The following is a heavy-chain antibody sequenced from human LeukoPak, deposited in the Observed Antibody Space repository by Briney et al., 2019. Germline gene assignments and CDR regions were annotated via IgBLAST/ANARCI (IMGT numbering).Heavy chain of an antibody. CDR1: GYTFTGYY. CDR3: ARVGYCTNGICYGWFDP. D-gene: IGHD2-8*01. CDR2: INPNSGGT. Sequence: GASVKVSCKASGYTFTGYYMHWVRQAPGQGLEWMGWINPNSGGTNYAQKFQGRVTMTRDTSISTAYMELSRLRSDDTAVYYCARVGYCTNGICYGWFDPWGQGTLVTVSS. V-gene: IGHV1-2*02. J-gene: IGHJ5*02.